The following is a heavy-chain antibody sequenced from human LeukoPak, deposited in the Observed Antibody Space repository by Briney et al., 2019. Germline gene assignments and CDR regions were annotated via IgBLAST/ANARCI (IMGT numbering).Heavy chain of an antibody. D-gene: IGHD6-13*01. V-gene: IGHV3-23*01. J-gene: IGHJ4*02. CDR1: GFTFSHYG. Sequence: GGTLRLSCAASGFTFSHYGMNWVRQAPGKGLEWVSGLTANSRSAYYADSVKGQFTISRDNSKNTLYLQMDSLRAEDTAVYYCAKAAAGTEYYFEYWGQGTLVTVSS. CDR3: AKAAAGTEYYFEY. CDR2: LTANSRSA.